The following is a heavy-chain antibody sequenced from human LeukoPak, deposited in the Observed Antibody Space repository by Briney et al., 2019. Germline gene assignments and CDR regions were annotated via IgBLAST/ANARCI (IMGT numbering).Heavy chain of an antibody. CDR1: GYTFTGYY. D-gene: IGHD2-8*01. J-gene: IGHJ4*02. V-gene: IGHV1-2*02. CDR2: INPNSGGT. Sequence: ASVKVSCKASGYTFTGYYMHWVRQAPGQGLEWMGWINPNSGGTNYAQKFQGRVTMTRDTSISTAYMELSRLRSDDTAVYYCARALYHPLYCTNGVCSTQSYFDYWGQGTLVTVSS. CDR3: ARALYHPLYCTNGVCSTQSYFDY.